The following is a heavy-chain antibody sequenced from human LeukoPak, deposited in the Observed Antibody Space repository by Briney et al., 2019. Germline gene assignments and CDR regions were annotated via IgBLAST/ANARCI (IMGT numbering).Heavy chain of an antibody. V-gene: IGHV4-59*01. Sequence: ETLSLTCSVSGGSLSTYSWSWVRQSPGKRLEWIGYIYYGGTTNYNPSLKSRATISADTAKNQFSLRLRSVSAADTAIYYCARDTTVASGMLHWGQGTLVTVSS. CDR2: IYYGGTT. CDR3: ARDTTVASGMLH. J-gene: IGHJ4*02. CDR1: GGSLSTYS. D-gene: IGHD2-15*01.